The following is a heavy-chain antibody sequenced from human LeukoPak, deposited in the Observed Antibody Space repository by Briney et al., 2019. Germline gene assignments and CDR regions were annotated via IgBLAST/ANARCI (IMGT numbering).Heavy chain of an antibody. Sequence: GGSLRLSCAASGFRFTDYSMSWVRQAPGKGLEWVAGLGRSGEYKYYADSVKGRFTISRDNSKNTLYLQMNSLRAEDTAVYYCARGRSSSWSSWFDPWGQGTLVTVSS. CDR1: GFRFTDYS. J-gene: IGHJ5*02. CDR2: LGRSGEYK. V-gene: IGHV3-23*01. D-gene: IGHD6-13*01. CDR3: ARGRSSSWSSWFDP.